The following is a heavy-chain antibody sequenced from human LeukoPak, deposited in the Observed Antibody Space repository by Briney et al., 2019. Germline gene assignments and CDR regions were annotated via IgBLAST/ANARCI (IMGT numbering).Heavy chain of an antibody. CDR1: GFTFINNY. V-gene: IGHV3-66*01. J-gene: IGHJ3*02. Sequence: PGGSLRLSCAGSGFTFINNYMKWVRQAPGKGLEWVSVIYNGGSTYYSDYVKGRFTISRENYRNKLYLQMHNLRAEDTAVYSCVRGYGDGAFEIWGQGTMVTVSS. CDR3: VRGYGDGAFEI. CDR2: IYNGGST. D-gene: IGHD4-17*01.